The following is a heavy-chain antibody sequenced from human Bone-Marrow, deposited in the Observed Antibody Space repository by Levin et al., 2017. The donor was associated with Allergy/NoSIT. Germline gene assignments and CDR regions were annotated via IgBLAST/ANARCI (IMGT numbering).Heavy chain of an antibody. D-gene: IGHD6-13*01. Sequence: WASVKVSCKASGYTFTSYGISWVRQAPGQGLEWMGWISAYNGNTNYAQKLQGRVTMTTDTSTSTAYMELRSLRSDDTAMYYCARGGSSSWYEGWFDPWGQGTLVTVSS. V-gene: IGHV1-18*01. CDR1: GYTFTSYG. J-gene: IGHJ5*02. CDR2: ISAYNGNT. CDR3: ARGGSSSWYEGWFDP.